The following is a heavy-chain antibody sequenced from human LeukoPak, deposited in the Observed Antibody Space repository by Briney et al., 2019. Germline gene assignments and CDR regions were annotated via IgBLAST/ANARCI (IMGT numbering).Heavy chain of an antibody. J-gene: IGHJ4*02. CDR1: GGSISSYY. Sequence: SETLSLTCTVSGGSISSYYWSWIRQPPGKGLEWIGYIYYSGSTNYNPSLKSRVTISVDTSKNQFSLKLSSVTAADTAVYYCARGAAGTQNGYFNYWGQGTLVTVSS. D-gene: IGHD6-13*01. V-gene: IGHV4-59*01. CDR3: ARGAAGTQNGYFNY. CDR2: IYYSGST.